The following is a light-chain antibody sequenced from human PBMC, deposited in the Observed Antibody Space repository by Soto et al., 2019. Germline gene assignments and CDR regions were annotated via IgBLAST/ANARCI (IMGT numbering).Light chain of an antibody. CDR1: QSVSSSY. Sequence: EIVLTQSPGTLSLSPGERATLSCRASQSVSSSYLAWYQQKPGQAPRLLIYGASSRATGIPDRFSGSGSGPDFTLTISILEPEDFAVYFCQQYGSSLFTFGPGTKVDIK. V-gene: IGKV3-20*01. CDR2: GAS. CDR3: QQYGSSLFT. J-gene: IGKJ3*01.